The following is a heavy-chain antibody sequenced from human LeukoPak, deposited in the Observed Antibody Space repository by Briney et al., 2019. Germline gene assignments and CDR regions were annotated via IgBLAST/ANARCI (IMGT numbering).Heavy chain of an antibody. D-gene: IGHD6-19*01. CDR3: AKDRHEAGTAFDY. Sequence: WGSLRLSCAASGFTFSSYGMHWVRQAPGKGLEWVAFIRYDGSNKYYADSVKGRFTISRDNSKNTLYLQMNSLRAEDTAVYYCAKDRHEAGTAFDYWGQGTLVTVSS. J-gene: IGHJ4*02. CDR1: GFTFSSYG. V-gene: IGHV3-30*02. CDR2: IRYDGSNK.